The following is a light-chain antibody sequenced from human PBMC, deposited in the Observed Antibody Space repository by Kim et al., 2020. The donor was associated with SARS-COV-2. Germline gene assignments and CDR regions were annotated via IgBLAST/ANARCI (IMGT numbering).Light chain of an antibody. Sequence: PAHTATFPCLVNDIASKRVLSYQQQPAHSPLLLIFYDIDRPSCIPHRFSSSNSGNTAPLTISRVAPGDEADYYFLVLDSSSDQLVFCGGTQLPVL. CDR3: LVLDSSSDQLV. CDR1: DIASKR. V-gene: IGLV3-21*04. CDR2: YDI. J-gene: IGLJ2*01.